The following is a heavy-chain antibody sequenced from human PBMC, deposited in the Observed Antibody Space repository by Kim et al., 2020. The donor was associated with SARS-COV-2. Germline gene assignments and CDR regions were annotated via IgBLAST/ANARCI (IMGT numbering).Heavy chain of an antibody. Sequence: SETLSLTCTVSGGSISSTSSYWGWIRQPPGKGLEWIGSIYYTGGIFYSSSLKSRLSISVDTSQNLFSLNLMSVTAADTAVYYCARQGYHILTGYGYFDSWAHGPLVTVSS. CDR3: ARQGYHILTGYGYFDS. V-gene: IGHV4-39*01. CDR2: IYYTGGI. CDR1: GGSISSTSSY. D-gene: IGHD3-9*01. J-gene: IGHJ4*01.